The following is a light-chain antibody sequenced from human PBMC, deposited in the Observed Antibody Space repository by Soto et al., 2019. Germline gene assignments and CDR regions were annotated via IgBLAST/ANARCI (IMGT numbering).Light chain of an antibody. V-gene: IGKV3-20*01. CDR1: QSVTSSY. CDR3: QQYGGPPPRFT. CDR2: AAS. Sequence: EIVLTQSPGTLSLSPGERATLSCRASQSVTSSYLAWYQQKPGQAPRLLIYAASSRATGIPDRFSGSGSGTDFTLTISRLEPEDFVVYYCQQYGGPPPRFTFGPGTKVDFK. J-gene: IGKJ3*01.